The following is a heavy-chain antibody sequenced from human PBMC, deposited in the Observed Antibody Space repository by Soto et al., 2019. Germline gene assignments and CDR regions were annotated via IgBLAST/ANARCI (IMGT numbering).Heavy chain of an antibody. CDR3: AREGGESSDGLYYFDS. V-gene: IGHV4-30-4*01. CDR1: GGSTSSDNY. J-gene: IGHJ4*02. CDR2: IYYSGNT. Sequence: SETLSLTCTVSGGSTSSDNYWSWIRQPPGKGLEWIGHIYYSGNTDYNPSLKSRLAISIDTSKNQFSLKLSSVTAADTAVYFCAREGGESSDGLYYFDSWGQGSLVTVPQ. D-gene: IGHD3-16*01.